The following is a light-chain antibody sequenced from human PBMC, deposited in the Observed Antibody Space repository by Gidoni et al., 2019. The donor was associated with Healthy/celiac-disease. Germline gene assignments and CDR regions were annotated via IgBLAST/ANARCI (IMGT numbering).Light chain of an antibody. V-gene: IGKV3-20*01. J-gene: IGKJ1*01. Sequence: DIVLTQSPGTLSLSPGERATLSCRASQSVSSSYLAWYQQKPGQAPRLLIYGASSRATGIPDRCSGSGAGTDVTLTISRLEPEDFAVYYCQQYGSSQTFGQGTKVEIK. CDR3: QQYGSSQT. CDR1: QSVSSSY. CDR2: GAS.